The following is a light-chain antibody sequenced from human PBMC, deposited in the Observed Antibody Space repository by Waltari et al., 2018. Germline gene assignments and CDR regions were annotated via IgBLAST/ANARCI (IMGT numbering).Light chain of an antibody. J-gene: IGKJ3*01. V-gene: IGKV2-28*01. CDR3: MQALQTRGFT. CDR2: LGS. Sequence: DIVMTQSQLSLPVPPGEPASISCRSSQSLLHSNGYNYLDWYLQKPGQSPQLLIYLGSNRASGVPDRFSGSGSGTDFTLKISRVEAEDVGVYYCMQALQTRGFTFGPGTKVDIK. CDR1: QSLLHSNGYNY.